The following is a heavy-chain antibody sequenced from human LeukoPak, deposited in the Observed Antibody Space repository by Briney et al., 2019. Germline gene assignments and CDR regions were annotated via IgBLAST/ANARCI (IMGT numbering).Heavy chain of an antibody. CDR3: ARLFGGWNAFDI. J-gene: IGHJ3*02. CDR2: IYYSGST. Sequence: SETLSLTCTVSGGSISSYYWSWIRQPPGKGLEWIGYIYYSGSTNYNPSLKSRVTMSVDTSKNQFSLKLSSVTAADTAVYYCARLFGGWNAFDIWGQGTMVTVSS. D-gene: IGHD3-16*01. CDR1: GGSISSYY. V-gene: IGHV4-59*08.